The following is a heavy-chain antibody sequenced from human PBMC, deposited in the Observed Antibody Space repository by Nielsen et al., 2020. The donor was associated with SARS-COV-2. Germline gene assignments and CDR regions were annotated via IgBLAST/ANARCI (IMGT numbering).Heavy chain of an antibody. Sequence: LRLSCAASGFTFDDYAMHWVRQAPGKGLEWVSGISWNSGSIGYADSVKGRFTISRDNAKNSLYLQMNSLRAEDTALYYCAKMEGYFDLWGRGTLVTVSS. D-gene: IGHD3-3*01. CDR3: AKMEGYFDL. CDR2: ISWNSGSI. V-gene: IGHV3-9*01. CDR1: GFTFDDYA. J-gene: IGHJ2*01.